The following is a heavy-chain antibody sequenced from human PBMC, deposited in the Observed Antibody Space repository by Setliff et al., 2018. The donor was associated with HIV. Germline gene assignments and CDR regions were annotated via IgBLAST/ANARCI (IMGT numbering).Heavy chain of an antibody. CDR3: ARPTTEGDYYDSSGYLSGAFDI. Sequence: SVKVSCKASGGTFSSYAINWVRQAPGQGLEWMGGIIPIFGTANYAQKFQGRLTIPADESLTTAYMELSSLTSEGTAVYYCARPTTEGDYYDSSGYLSGAFDIWGQGTMVTVSS. V-gene: IGHV1-69*13. J-gene: IGHJ3*02. CDR2: IIPIFGTA. D-gene: IGHD3-22*01. CDR1: GGTFSSYA.